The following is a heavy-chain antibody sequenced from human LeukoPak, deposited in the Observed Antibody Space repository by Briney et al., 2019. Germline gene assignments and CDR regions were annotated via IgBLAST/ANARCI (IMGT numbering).Heavy chain of an antibody. Sequence: GGSLRLSCAASAFTFSSYGMHWVRQAPGKGLEWVAIISYDGSDKYYADSVKGRSTISRDNAKNSMYLQMNSLRAEDTAVYYCARDGLYDSGGYRRYFQHWGQGTLVTVSS. J-gene: IGHJ1*01. CDR3: ARDGLYDSGGYRRYFQH. CDR1: AFTFSSYG. V-gene: IGHV3-30*03. CDR2: ISYDGSDK. D-gene: IGHD3-22*01.